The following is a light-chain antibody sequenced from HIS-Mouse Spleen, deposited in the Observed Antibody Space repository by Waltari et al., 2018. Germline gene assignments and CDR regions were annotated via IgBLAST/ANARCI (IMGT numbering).Light chain of an antibody. J-gene: IGLJ3*02. CDR3: AAWDDSLSGWV. V-gene: IGLV1-47*01. CDR1: SPHIGSNY. CDR2: RNN. Sequence: QSVLTQPPSASGTPGQRVTISCSGSSPHIGSNYVYWYQQRPGTAPKLLIYRNNQRPSGVPDRFSGSKSGTSASLAISGLRSEDEADYYCAAWDDSLSGWVFGGGTKLTVL.